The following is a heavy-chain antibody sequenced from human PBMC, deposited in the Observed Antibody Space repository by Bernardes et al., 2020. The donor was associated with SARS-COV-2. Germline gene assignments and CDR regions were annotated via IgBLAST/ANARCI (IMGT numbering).Heavy chain of an antibody. CDR2: IDWDDDK. J-gene: IGHJ4*02. V-gene: IGHV2-70*11. CDR3: ARIRASTAAVDY. Sequence: SGPTLLKPTQTLTLTCPFSGFSLSPSGMCVGWIRQPPGKALEWLARIDWDDDKYYSTSLKTRLTISKDTSKNQVVLTMTNMDPVDTATYYCARIRASTAAVDYWGQGTLVTVSS. CDR1: GFSLSPSGMC.